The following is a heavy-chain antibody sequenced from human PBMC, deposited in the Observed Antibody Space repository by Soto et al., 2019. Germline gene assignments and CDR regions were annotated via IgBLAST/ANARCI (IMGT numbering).Heavy chain of an antibody. D-gene: IGHD1-26*01. J-gene: IGHJ4*02. V-gene: IGHV4-34*01. CDR2: INHSGSA. Sequence: WTWIRQTPGKGLQWIGQINHSGSANYNPSLKSRVTISLHTSSSQFSLELRSVTAADTAVYYCARGLISGSHYSGGWYYFDSWGQGTQVTVSS. CDR3: ARGLISGSHYSGGWYYFDS.